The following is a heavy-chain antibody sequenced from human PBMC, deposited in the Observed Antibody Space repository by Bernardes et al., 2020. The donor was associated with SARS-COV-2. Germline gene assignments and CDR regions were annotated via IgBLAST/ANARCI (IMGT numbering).Heavy chain of an antibody. V-gene: IGHV4-39*01. D-gene: IGHD4-4*01. CDR1: GGSISSSSDY. CDR2: IYYSGST. J-gene: IGHJ3*02. Sequence: SETLYLTCTVSGGSISSSSDYWGWLRQPPGKGLEWIGSIYYSGSTYYNPSLKSRVTISVDTSKNQFSLKLSSVTAADTAVYYCARHTPADYTAFDIWGQGTMVTVSS. CDR3: ARHTPADYTAFDI.